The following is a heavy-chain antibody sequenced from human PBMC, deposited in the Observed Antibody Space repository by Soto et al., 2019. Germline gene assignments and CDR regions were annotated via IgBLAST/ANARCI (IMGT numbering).Heavy chain of an antibody. D-gene: IGHD3-10*01. V-gene: IGHV4-31*03. CDR2: ISYSGSS. CDR3: ARRIIALEIFDY. CDR1: GGSISSGRFY. J-gene: IGHJ4*02. Sequence: PSETLSLTCTVSGGSISSGRFYWSWIRQHPGKGLEWIGHISYSGSSYYNPSLESRVTISVDTSKNQFSLKLSAVTAADTAVYYCARRIIALEIFDYWGQGTVVTVSS.